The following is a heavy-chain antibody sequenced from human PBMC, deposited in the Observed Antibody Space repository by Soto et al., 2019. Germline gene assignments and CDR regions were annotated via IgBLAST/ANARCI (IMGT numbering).Heavy chain of an antibody. CDR2: ITAGTGNT. CDR3: ARGSLLVALDY. CDR1: GYTFRTYA. J-gene: IGHJ4*01. D-gene: IGHD5-12*01. Sequence: GASVKVSWKASGYTFRTYAMHWVRQAPGQGLEWMGWITAGTGNTKYSQKFQGRVTITRDTSVSTVYMELGGLRSEDTAVYYCARGSLLVALDYWG. V-gene: IGHV1-3*01.